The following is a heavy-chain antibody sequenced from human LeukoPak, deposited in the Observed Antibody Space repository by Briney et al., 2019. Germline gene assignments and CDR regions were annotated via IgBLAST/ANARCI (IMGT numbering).Heavy chain of an antibody. J-gene: IGHJ5*02. Sequence: GGSLRLSCAASGFTFSSYSMNWVRQAPGKGLEWVSYISSSSSTIYYADSVKGRFTISRDNAKNSLYLQMNSLRAEDTAVYYCARARPFYSTSVNWFDPWGQGTLVTVSS. CDR1: GFTFSSYS. CDR2: ISSSSSTI. D-gene: IGHD6-13*01. CDR3: ARARPFYSTSVNWFDP. V-gene: IGHV3-48*01.